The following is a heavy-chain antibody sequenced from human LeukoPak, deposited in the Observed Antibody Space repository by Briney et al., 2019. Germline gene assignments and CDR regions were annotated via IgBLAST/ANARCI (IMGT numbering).Heavy chain of an antibody. Sequence: PGGSLRLSCAASGFTFSSYSMNWVRQAPGKGLEWVSSISSSSSYIYYADSVKGRFTISRDNAKNSLCLQMNSLRAEDTAVYYCARDHMVRGVTPPFYWGQGTLVTVSS. CDR3: ARDHMVRGVTPPFY. V-gene: IGHV3-21*01. CDR1: GFTFSSYS. J-gene: IGHJ4*02. D-gene: IGHD3-10*01. CDR2: ISSSSSYI.